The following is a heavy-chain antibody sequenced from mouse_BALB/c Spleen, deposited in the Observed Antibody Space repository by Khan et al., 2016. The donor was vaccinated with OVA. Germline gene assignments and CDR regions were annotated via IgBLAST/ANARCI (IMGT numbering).Heavy chain of an antibody. J-gene: IGHJ4*01. D-gene: IGHD2-14*01. Sequence: QIQLVQSGAELARPGASVKMSCKASGYTFTSYTIHWVQQRPGQGLEWIGYINPRSGYTNYNQKFKDKATLTADKSSSTAYMQLSSLTSEDSAVYYCARRTRGNAIDYWGQGTPVTVSS. V-gene: IGHV1-4*01. CDR3: ARRTRGNAIDY. CDR1: GYTFTSYT. CDR2: INPRSGYT.